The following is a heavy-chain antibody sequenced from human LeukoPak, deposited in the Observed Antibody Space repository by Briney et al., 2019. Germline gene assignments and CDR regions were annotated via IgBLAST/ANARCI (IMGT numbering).Heavy chain of an antibody. CDR2: INHSGST. CDR1: GGSFSGYY. J-gene: IGHJ4*02. Sequence: PSETLSLTCAVYGGSFSGYYWSWIRQPPGKGLEWIGEINHSGSTNYNPSLKSRVTISVDTSKNQFSLKLSSVTAADTAVYYCARGSSKYLRDYRGQGTLVNGPS. CDR3: ARGSSKYLRDY. V-gene: IGHV4-34*01. D-gene: IGHD4-11*01.